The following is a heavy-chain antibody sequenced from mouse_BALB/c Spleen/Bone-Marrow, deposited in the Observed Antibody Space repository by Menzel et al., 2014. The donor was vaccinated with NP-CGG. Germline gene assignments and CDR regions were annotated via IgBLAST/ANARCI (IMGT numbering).Heavy chain of an antibody. CDR3: ARGGDRYDDWFAY. D-gene: IGHD2-14*01. V-gene: IGHV1S29*02. Sequence: EVQLQQSGPELVKPGASVEISCKASGYTFTDYNMHWVKQSHGKSLEWIGYIYPYNGGTGYNQKFKSKATLTVDNSSSTAYMELRSLTSEDSAVYYCARGGDRYDDWFAYWGQGTLVTVSA. CDR2: IYPYNGGT. J-gene: IGHJ3*01. CDR1: GYTFTDYN.